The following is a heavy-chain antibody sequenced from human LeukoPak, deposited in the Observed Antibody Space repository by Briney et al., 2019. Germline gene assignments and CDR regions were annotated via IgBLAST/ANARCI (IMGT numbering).Heavy chain of an antibody. CDR3: ARAQGIVGTFLSLAFDI. V-gene: IGHV1-18*01. D-gene: IGHD1-26*01. J-gene: IGHJ3*02. Sequence: ASVKVSCKASGYTFTSYGISWVRQAPGQGLEWMGWISAYNGNTNYAQKLQGRVTMTTDTSTSTAYMELSSLRSEDTAVYYCARAQGIVGTFLSLAFDIWGQGTMVTVSS. CDR2: ISAYNGNT. CDR1: GYTFTSYG.